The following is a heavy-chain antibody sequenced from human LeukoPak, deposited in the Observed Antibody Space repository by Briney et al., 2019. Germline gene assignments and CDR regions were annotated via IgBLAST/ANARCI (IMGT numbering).Heavy chain of an antibody. D-gene: IGHD6-19*01. CDR3: ARDESSGWTPLFDY. J-gene: IGHJ4*02. CDR2: IWYDGSNK. V-gene: IGHV3-33*01. Sequence: GGSLRLSCAASGFTFSSYGMHWVRQAPGKGLEWVAVIWYDGSNKYYADSVKGRFTISRDNSKNTLYLQMNSLRAEDTAVYYCARDESSGWTPLFDYWGQGTLVSVSS. CDR1: GFTFSSYG.